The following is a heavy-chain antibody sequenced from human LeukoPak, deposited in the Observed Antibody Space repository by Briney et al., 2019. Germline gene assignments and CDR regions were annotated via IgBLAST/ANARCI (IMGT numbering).Heavy chain of an antibody. CDR3: AKDMAYYYDSSGLDY. V-gene: IGHV3-9*01. CDR2: ISWNSGSI. D-gene: IGHD3-22*01. CDR1: GFTFDDYA. J-gene: IGHJ4*02. Sequence: GGSLRLSCAASGFTFDDYAMHWVRQAPGKGLEWVSGISWNSGSIGYADSVKGRFTISRDNAKNSLYLQMNSLRAEDTALYYCAKDMAYYYDSSGLDYWGQGTLVTVSS.